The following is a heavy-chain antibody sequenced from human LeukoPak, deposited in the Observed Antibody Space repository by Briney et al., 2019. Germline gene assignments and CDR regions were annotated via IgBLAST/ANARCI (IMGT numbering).Heavy chain of an antibody. Sequence: GASVKVSCKASRFTFTSSAMQWVRQARGHRLEWIGWIVVGSGNTNYAQKFQERVTITRDMSTSTAYMELSSLRSEDTAVYYCAARRGIAVNWFDPWGQGTLVTVSS. V-gene: IGHV1-58*02. CDR2: IVVGSGNT. CDR1: RFTFTSSA. J-gene: IGHJ5*02. D-gene: IGHD6-19*01. CDR3: AARRGIAVNWFDP.